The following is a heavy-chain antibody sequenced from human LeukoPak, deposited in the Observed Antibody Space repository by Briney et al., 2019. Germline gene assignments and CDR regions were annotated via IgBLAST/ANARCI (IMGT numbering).Heavy chain of an antibody. CDR3: VRWSRRFGELRFDY. J-gene: IGHJ4*02. CDR2: IDHSGST. D-gene: IGHD3-10*01. CDR1: GGSFSGYY. Sequence: SETLSLTCAVYGGSFSGYYWSWIRQPPGKGLEWIGEIDHSGSTNYNPSLKSRVTISVDTSKNRFSLKLSSVTAADTAVYCCVRWSRRFGELRFDYWGQGTLVTVSS. V-gene: IGHV4-34*01.